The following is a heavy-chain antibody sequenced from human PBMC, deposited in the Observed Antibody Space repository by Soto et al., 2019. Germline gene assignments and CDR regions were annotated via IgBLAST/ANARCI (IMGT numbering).Heavy chain of an antibody. V-gene: IGHV1-8*01. CDR1: GYTFTSYD. Sequence: VKVSCKASGYTFTSYDINRVRQATGQGLEWMGWMNPNSGNTGYAQKFQGRVTMTRNTPISTAYMELSSLRSEDTAVYYCAIGIYSGYDWVDIWGQGTMVTVSS. J-gene: IGHJ3*02. D-gene: IGHD5-12*01. CDR2: MNPNSGNT. CDR3: AIGIYSGYDWVDI.